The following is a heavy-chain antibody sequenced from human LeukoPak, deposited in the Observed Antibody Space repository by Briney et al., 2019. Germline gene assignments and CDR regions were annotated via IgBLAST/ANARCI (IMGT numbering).Heavy chain of an antibody. D-gene: IGHD3-22*01. V-gene: IGHV3-23*01. J-gene: IGHJ4*02. CDR3: AKGPTYYYDGSGYYDYFDY. CDR1: GFTFSSYA. CDR2: ISGSGGST. Sequence: GGSLRLSCAASGFTFSSYAMSWVRQAPGKGLEWVSAISGSGGSTYYADSVKGRFTISRDNSKNTLYLQMNSLRAEDTAVYYCAKGPTYYYDGSGYYDYFDYWGQGTLVTVSS.